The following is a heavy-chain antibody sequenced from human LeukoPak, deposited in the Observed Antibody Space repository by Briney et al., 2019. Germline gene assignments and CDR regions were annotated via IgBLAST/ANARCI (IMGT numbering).Heavy chain of an antibody. CDR3: ATTST. Sequence: ASVKVSCKSSGGSFSTYAVNWVRQAPGQGLEWMGWISAYNGNTNYAQKLQGRVTMTTDTTTSTAYMELRSLRSDDTAVYYCATTSTWGQGTLVTVSS. CDR2: ISAYNGNT. J-gene: IGHJ5*02. V-gene: IGHV1-18*01. CDR1: GGSFSTYA.